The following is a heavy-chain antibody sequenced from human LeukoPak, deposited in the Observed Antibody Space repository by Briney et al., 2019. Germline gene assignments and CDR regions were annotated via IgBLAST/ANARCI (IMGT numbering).Heavy chain of an antibody. J-gene: IGHJ5*01. CDR3: AREYCGGECYSGFDF. CDR2: ISYDGSNK. D-gene: IGHD2-21*01. CDR1: GFTFRNYA. V-gene: IGHV3-30*04. Sequence: GGSLRLSCVASGFTFRNYATHWVRQAPGKGLEWVALISYDGSNKDYVDSAKGRFTISRDNSKNTLYLQMNSLRTEDSAVYYCAREYCGGECYSGFDFWGQGTLVTVPS.